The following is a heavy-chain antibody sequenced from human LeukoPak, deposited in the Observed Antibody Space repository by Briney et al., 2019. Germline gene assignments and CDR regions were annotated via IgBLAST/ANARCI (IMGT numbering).Heavy chain of an antibody. V-gene: IGHV3-48*01. CDR2: ISSSSSTI. CDR1: GFTFSSYS. CDR3: AKDLTTVTTQGDY. J-gene: IGHJ4*02. Sequence: GGSLRLSCAASGFTFSSYSMNWVRQAPGKGLEWVSYISSSSSTIYYADSVKGRFTISRDNAKNSLYLQMNSLRTEDTAVYYCAKDLTTVTTQGDYWGQGTLVTVS. D-gene: IGHD4-17*01.